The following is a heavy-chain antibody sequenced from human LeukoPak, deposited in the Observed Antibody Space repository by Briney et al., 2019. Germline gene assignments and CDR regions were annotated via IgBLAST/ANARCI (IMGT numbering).Heavy chain of an antibody. Sequence: SETLSLTCTVSGGSISSSSYYWGWIRQPPGKGLEWVGRIYYSGSTHYNPSLESRVTISVDTSKNQFSLKLSSVTAADAAVYYCARDYGGSSNWFDPWGQGTLVTVSS. CDR2: IYYSGST. J-gene: IGHJ5*02. V-gene: IGHV4-39*01. CDR3: ARDYGGSSNWFDP. D-gene: IGHD4-23*01. CDR1: GGSISSSSYY.